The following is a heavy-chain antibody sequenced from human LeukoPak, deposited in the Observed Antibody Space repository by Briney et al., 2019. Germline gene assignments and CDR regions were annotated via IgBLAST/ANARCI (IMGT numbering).Heavy chain of an antibody. V-gene: IGHV3-9*01. CDR1: GFSFGYYA. D-gene: IGHD1-26*01. Sequence: AGGSLRLSCAASGFSFGYYAMSWVRQAPGKGLEWVSGISWNSGSIGYADSVKGRFTISRDNAKNSLYLQMNSLRAEDTALYYCAKQLLGDQGFDYWGQGTLVTVSS. J-gene: IGHJ4*02. CDR2: ISWNSGSI. CDR3: AKQLLGDQGFDY.